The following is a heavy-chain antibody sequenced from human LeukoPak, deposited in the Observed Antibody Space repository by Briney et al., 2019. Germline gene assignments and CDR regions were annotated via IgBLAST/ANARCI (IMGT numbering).Heavy chain of an antibody. V-gene: IGHV1-8*03. CDR3: ARSLTDEVDAFDI. CDR2: MTPISVHT. Sequence: ASVKVSCKASGFTFSNYNINWVRQATGQGLEWMGRMTPISVHTDFAQKFQGRVTITRSFSKNTAYMELSSLRSEDTAVYYCARSLTDEVDAFDIWGQGTMVTVSS. J-gene: IGHJ3*02. CDR1: GFTFSNYN.